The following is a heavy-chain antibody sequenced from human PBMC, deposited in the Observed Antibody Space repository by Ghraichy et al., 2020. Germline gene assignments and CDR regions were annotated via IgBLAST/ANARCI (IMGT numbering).Heavy chain of an antibody. D-gene: IGHD1-26*01. CDR3: ARATGQLLFTN. J-gene: IGHJ4*02. V-gene: IGHV4-4*07. CDR2: IYTSGST. Sequence: ESLNISCTVSGGSISSYYWSWIRQPAGKGLEWIGRIYTSGSTNYNPSLKSRVTMSVDTSKNHFSLNLSSVTAADTAVYYCARATGQLLFTNWGQGTLVTVSS. CDR1: GGSISSYY.